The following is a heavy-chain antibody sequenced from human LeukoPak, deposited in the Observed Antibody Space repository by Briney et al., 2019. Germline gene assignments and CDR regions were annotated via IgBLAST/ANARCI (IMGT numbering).Heavy chain of an antibody. CDR1: GFTFSSYG. J-gene: IGHJ6*03. D-gene: IGHD6-19*01. CDR3: VRETPIAVAGTIYLYFYMDV. V-gene: IGHV3-20*04. CDR2: INWNGGST. Sequence: GGSLRLSCAASGFTFSSYGMHWVRQAPGKGLEWVSGINWNGGSTGYADSVKGRFTISRDNAKNSLYLQMNSLRAEDTALYYCVRETPIAVAGTIYLYFYMDVWGKGTTVTVSS.